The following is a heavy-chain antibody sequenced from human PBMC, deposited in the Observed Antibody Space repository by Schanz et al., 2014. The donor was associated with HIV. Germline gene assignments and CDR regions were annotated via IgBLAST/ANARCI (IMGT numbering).Heavy chain of an antibody. Sequence: QVQLVQSGAAVKKPGASVKVSCKASGYTFTSYEINWVRQATGQGLEWMGWMNPNSGNTGYAQKFQGRVTMTTNTSISTAYMELSSLRSEDTAVYYCARGHPLYDGSGYYSPFFDYWGQGTLVTVSS. CDR1: GYTFTSYE. D-gene: IGHD3-22*01. CDR2: MNPNSGNT. V-gene: IGHV1-8*01. CDR3: ARGHPLYDGSGYYSPFFDY. J-gene: IGHJ4*02.